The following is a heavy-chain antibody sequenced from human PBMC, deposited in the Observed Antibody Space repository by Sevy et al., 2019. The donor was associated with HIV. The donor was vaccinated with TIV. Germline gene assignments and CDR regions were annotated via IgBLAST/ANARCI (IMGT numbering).Heavy chain of an antibody. J-gene: IGHJ4*02. CDR2: ISYDGSNK. V-gene: IGHV3-30*18. CDR1: GFTFSSYG. Sequence: GGSLRLSCAASGFTFSSYGMHWVRQAPGKGLEWVAVISYDGSNKYYADSVKGRFTISRDNSKNTLYLQMNSLRAEDTAVYYYAKDQIIAVAGTGALDYWGQGTLVTVSS. CDR3: AKDQIIAVAGTGALDY. D-gene: IGHD6-19*01.